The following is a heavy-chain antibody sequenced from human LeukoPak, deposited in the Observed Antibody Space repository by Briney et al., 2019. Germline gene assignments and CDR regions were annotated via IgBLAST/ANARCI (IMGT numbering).Heavy chain of an antibody. CDR1: GFTFDGYA. Sequence: PGRSLRLSCAASGFTFDGYAMHWVRQAPGKGLEWVSLISGDSDSTYYADSVRGRFTISRDNSKNSLYLQMNSLRTEDTALYYCAKDIHSGYAGDYGMDVWGQGTTVTVSS. V-gene: IGHV3-43*02. CDR2: ISGDSDST. D-gene: IGHD5-12*01. J-gene: IGHJ6*02. CDR3: AKDIHSGYAGDYGMDV.